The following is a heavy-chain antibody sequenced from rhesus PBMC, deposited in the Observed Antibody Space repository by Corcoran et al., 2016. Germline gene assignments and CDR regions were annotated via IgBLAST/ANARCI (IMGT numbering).Heavy chain of an antibody. CDR2: INGNSGST. J-gene: IGHJ4*01. CDR1: GGSFSSYW. D-gene: IGHD3-28*01. V-gene: IGHV4-80*01. Sequence: QVQLQESGPGLVKPSETLSLTCAVSGGSFSSYWWSWIRQPPGKGLEWIGEINGNSGSTNYHPSLKCRVTISKDASKNQFSLKLSSVTAADTAVYYCARFKEVITNSNDYWGQGVLVTVSS. CDR3: ARFKEVITNSNDY.